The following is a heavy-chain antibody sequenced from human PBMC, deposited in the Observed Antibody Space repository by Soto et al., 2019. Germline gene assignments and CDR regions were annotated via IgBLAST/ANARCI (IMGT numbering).Heavy chain of an antibody. CDR1: GDSISSSGYY. V-gene: IGHV4-39*01. D-gene: IGHD3-22*01. Sequence: SETLSLTCSVSGDSISSSGYYWGWIRQPPGKGLEWIGTIYYSGDTYYNPSLKSRVTISVDTSKNQFSLRLTSVTATDTAVYYCARAHYDTHFPHDSWGQGTLVTVSS. J-gene: IGHJ5*01. CDR3: ARAHYDTHFPHDS. CDR2: IYYSGDT.